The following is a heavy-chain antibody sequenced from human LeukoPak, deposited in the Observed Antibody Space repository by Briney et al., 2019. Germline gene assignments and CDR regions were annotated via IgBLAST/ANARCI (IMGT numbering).Heavy chain of an antibody. D-gene: IGHD1-26*01. CDR2: ISSSSSYI. Sequence: GGSLRLSCAASGFTFSSYSMNWVRQAPGKGLEWVSSISSSSSYIYYADSVKGRFTISRDNAKNSLYLQMNSLRAEDTAVYYCARDPLSGSQSFDIWGQGTMVTVSS. CDR1: GFTFSSYS. J-gene: IGHJ3*02. CDR3: ARDPLSGSQSFDI. V-gene: IGHV3-21*01.